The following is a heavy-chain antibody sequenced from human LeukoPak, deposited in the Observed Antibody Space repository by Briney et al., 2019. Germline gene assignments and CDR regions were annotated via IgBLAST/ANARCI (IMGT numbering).Heavy chain of an antibody. CDR2: IYYTGST. D-gene: IGHD4-23*01. V-gene: IGHV4-59*08. J-gene: IGHJ4*02. Sequence: PSETLSLTGTVSGGFISNYCWSWIRQPPGKGLEWIGYIYYTGSTNYNPSLKSRVTISVDTSKNQFSLRLSSVTAADTAVYYCARLKTDYGGNDYYFDYWGQGTLVTVSS. CDR3: ARLKTDYGGNDYYFDY. CDR1: GGFISNYC.